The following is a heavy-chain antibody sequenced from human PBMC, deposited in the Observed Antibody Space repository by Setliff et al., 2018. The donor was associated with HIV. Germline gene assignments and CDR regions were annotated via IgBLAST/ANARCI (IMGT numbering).Heavy chain of an antibody. CDR3: TRVGRFRLGAHIDPSTTNYMDV. D-gene: IGHD3-3*01. CDR2: IKRNTDGGTT. J-gene: IGHJ6*03. CDR1: GFTFTNAW. Sequence: PGESLKISCVASGFTFTNAWMSWVRQAPGKGLEWVGRIKRNTDGGTTDYAAPVKGRFTISRDNSKNALYLQMNSLRAEDTAVYYCTRVGRFRLGAHIDPSTTNYMDVWGKGTTVTVSS. V-gene: IGHV3-15*01.